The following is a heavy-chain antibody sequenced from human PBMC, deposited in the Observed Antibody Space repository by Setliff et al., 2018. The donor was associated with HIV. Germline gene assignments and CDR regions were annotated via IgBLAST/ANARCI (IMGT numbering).Heavy chain of an antibody. D-gene: IGHD6-13*01. CDR2: VDYSGTT. CDR3: VSVRLGVAAAGVVA. CDR1: NASVSGITYY. J-gene: IGHJ5*02. Sequence: PSETLSLTCTVSNASVSGITYYWGWVRQPPGRGREGIGSVDYSGTTHYNPSLMSRITISVDTSRNQFSLRVRSVTAVDTAIYVCVSVRLGVAAAGVVAWGQRTLVTRLL. V-gene: IGHV4-39*07.